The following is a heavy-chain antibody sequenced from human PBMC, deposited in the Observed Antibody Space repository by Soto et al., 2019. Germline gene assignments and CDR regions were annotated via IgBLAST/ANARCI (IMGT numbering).Heavy chain of an antibody. CDR3: AKEKDFWSGYFVY. D-gene: IGHD3-3*01. CDR1: GFTFSTYA. V-gene: IGHV3-23*01. Sequence: GGPLRLSCAASGFTFSTYAMRRVRQAPGKGLEWVSAISGSGGSTYYADSVKGRFTISRDNSKNTLYLQMNSLRAEDTAVYYCAKEKDFWSGYFVYWGQGTLVTV. CDR2: ISGSGGST. J-gene: IGHJ4*02.